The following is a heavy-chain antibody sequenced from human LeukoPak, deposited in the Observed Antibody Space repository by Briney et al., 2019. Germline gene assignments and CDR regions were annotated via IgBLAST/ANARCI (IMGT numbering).Heavy chain of an antibody. CDR2: IYSGGTT. Sequence: GGSLRLSCAASGITVSNNYMTWVRQAPGKGLEWVSLIYSGGTTFYADSVKGRLTISRDNSKNSLYLQMNSLRAGDTAVYYCARVTMGSGWYYDYWGQGTLVTVSS. V-gene: IGHV3-66*01. D-gene: IGHD6-19*01. CDR3: ARVTMGSGWYYDY. J-gene: IGHJ4*02. CDR1: GITVSNNY.